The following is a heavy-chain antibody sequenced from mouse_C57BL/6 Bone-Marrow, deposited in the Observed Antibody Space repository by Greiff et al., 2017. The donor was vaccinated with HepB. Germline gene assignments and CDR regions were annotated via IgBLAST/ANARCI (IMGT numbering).Heavy chain of an antibody. Sequence: VQLKESGAELVRPGTSVKMSCKASGYTFTNYWIGWAKQRPGHGLEWIGDIYPGGGYTNYNEKFKGKATLTADKSSSTAYMQFSSLTSEDSAIYYCARSGILRNYFDYWGQGTTLTVSS. J-gene: IGHJ2*01. CDR1: GYTFTNYW. CDR3: ARSGILRNYFDY. D-gene: IGHD1-1*01. V-gene: IGHV1-63*01. CDR2: IYPGGGYT.